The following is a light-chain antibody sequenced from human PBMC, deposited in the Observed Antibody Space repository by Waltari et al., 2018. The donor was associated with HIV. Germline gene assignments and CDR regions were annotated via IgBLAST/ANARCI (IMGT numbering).Light chain of an antibody. Sequence: DIVMTQSPESLAVSLCERATINCTSSRTVLYSSDNQNYLAWYLQRPGQSPRVLLFWASTRAFGVPNRFSGSGSGTDFSLTLSSLQADDVGIYYCQQYYTVPPTFGGGTKVEI. J-gene: IGKJ4*01. CDR2: WAS. V-gene: IGKV4-1*01. CDR1: RTVLYSSDNQNY. CDR3: QQYYTVPPT.